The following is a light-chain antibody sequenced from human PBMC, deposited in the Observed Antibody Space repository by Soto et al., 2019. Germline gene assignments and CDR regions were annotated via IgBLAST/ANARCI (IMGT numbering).Light chain of an antibody. V-gene: IGKV1-39*01. Sequence: DIQMTQSPSSLSASVGDRVTITCRASQSISSYLNWYQQKPGKAPKLLIYAASSLQSGVPSRFSGSGSGTDFTLTISSLQHEDFATYYCQRSFRTPLTFGGGTKVEIK. CDR1: QSISSY. CDR2: AAS. J-gene: IGKJ4*01. CDR3: QRSFRTPLT.